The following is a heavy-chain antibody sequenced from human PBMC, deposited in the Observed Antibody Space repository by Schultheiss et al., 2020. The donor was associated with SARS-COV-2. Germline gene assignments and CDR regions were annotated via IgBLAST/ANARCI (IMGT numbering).Heavy chain of an antibody. J-gene: IGHJ6*03. D-gene: IGHD3-10*01. Sequence: SETLSLTCTVSGGSISSYYWSWIRQPPGKGLEWIGYIYYSGSTNYNPSLKSRVTISVDTSKNQFSLKLSSVTAADTAVYYCARDSKLGGYYYYYMDVWGKGTTVTVSS. CDR1: GGSISSYY. V-gene: IGHV4-59*12. CDR3: ARDSKLGGYYYYYMDV. CDR2: IYYSGST.